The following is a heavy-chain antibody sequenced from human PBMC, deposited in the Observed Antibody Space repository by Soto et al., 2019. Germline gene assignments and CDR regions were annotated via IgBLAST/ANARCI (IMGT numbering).Heavy chain of an antibody. Sequence: QVHLVESGGGVVQPGRSLRLSCAASGFTFGSYAMHWVRQAPGGALEWVAVISYDGFNRYYAESVKGRFTISSDNSKNTLYLQMDNLKPDDAAVYFCAGVDDEGGSFYDWGQGTLVTVSS. V-gene: IGHV3-30*01. CDR3: AGVDDEGGSFYD. CDR2: ISYDGFNR. CDR1: GFTFGSYA. D-gene: IGHD1-26*01. J-gene: IGHJ4*02.